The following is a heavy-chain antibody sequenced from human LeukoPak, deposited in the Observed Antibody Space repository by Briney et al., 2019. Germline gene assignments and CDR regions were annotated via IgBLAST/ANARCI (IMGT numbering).Heavy chain of an antibody. J-gene: IGHJ4*02. CDR1: GFTFSSYA. V-gene: IGHV3-23*01. D-gene: IGHD6-13*01. Sequence: QPGGSLRLSCAASGFTFSSYAMSWVRQAPGKGLEWVSAISGSGGSTYYADSVKGRFTISRDNSKNTLYLQMNSLRAEDTAVYYCAKVSIAAAGIGGYFDYWGQGTLVTVSS. CDR3: AKVSIAAAGIGGYFDY. CDR2: ISGSGGST.